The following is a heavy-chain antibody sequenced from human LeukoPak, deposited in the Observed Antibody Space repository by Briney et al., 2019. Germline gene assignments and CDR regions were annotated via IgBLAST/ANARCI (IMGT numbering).Heavy chain of an antibody. CDR3: AKGVQLWLLVDY. D-gene: IGHD5-18*01. CDR1: GFTFSSYG. V-gene: IGHV3-30*18. CDR2: ISYGGSNK. J-gene: IGHJ4*02. Sequence: GGSLRLSCAASGFTFSSYGMHWVRQAPGKGLEGVAVISYGGSNKYYADSVKGRFTISRDNSKNTMYLQMNSLRAEDPDVYYCAKGVQLWLLVDYWGQGTLVTVSS.